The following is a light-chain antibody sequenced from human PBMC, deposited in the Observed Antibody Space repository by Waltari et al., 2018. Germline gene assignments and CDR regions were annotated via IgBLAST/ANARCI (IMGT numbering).Light chain of an antibody. CDR3: SSYTTSSAPGV. V-gene: IGLV2-14*01. CDR1: DNDVGAYDF. J-gene: IGLJ1*01. Sequence: QSALTQPASVSGSPGQSITISCSGTDNDVGAYDFFSWAHKPPGKAPHLIIYEVSNRPSGISNRFSASKSGNTASLTISGLQAEDEADYYCSSYTTSSAPGVFGTGTRVTVL. CDR2: EVS.